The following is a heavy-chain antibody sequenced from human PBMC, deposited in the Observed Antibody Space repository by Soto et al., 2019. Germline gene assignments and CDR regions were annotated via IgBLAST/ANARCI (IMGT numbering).Heavy chain of an antibody. Sequence: QVQLVQSGAEVKKPGASVKVSCKASGDTFTNYDIKWVRQATGQGLEWMGWMNPNSGNTGYAQKFQGRVTMTRNTSISTAYIELSSMRSEDTAVYYCARDRNGMDVWGQGTTVTVSS. CDR3: ARDRNGMDV. J-gene: IGHJ6*02. CDR2: MNPNSGNT. CDR1: GDTFTNYD. V-gene: IGHV1-8*01.